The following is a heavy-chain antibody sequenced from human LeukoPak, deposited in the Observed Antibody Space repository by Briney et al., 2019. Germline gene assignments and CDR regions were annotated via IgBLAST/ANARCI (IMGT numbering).Heavy chain of an antibody. CDR2: IYYNGST. J-gene: IGHJ2*01. V-gene: IGHV4-31*03. CDR1: GGSISSGGYY. CDR3: ARDLRSYYYDSSGYRYWYFDL. D-gene: IGHD3-22*01. Sequence: SETLSLTCTVSGGSISSGGYYWSWIRQHPGKGLEWIGYIYYNGSTYYNPSLKSRVTISVDTSKNQFSLKLSSVTAADTAVYYCARDLRSYYYDSSGYRYWYFDLWGRGTLVTVSS.